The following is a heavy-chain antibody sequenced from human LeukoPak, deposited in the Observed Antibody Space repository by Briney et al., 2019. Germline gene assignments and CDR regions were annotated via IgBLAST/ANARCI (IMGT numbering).Heavy chain of an antibody. D-gene: IGHD5-24*01. CDR1: GGSCDDYY. CDR3: ARGRDRSRAGDL. J-gene: IGHJ5*02. CDR2: IHPSGIF. V-gene: IGHV4-34*01. Sequence: SETLSLTCAVHGGSCDDYYCSWIRQPPGKGLEWIGEIHPSGIFYYNSSLMSRVTISIDTSKSQFSLRLTSVTAADTAFYYCARGRDRSRAGDLWGQGSLVTVSS.